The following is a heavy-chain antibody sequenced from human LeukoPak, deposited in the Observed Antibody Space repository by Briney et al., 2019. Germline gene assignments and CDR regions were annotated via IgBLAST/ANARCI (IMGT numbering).Heavy chain of an antibody. CDR2: INHSGST. V-gene: IGHV4-34*01. Sequence: PETLSLTCTVSGGSISSYYWSWIRQPPGKGLEWIGEINHSGSTNYNPSLKSRVTISVDTSKNQFSLKLSSVTAAGTAVYYCASSMVTRGELDYWGQGTLVTVSS. CDR3: ASSMVTRGELDY. D-gene: IGHD4-23*01. J-gene: IGHJ4*02. CDR1: GGSISSYY.